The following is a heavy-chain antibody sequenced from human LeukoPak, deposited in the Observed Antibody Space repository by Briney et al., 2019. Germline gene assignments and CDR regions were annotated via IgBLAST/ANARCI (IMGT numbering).Heavy chain of an antibody. CDR3: AKDYLSLYGSGSYVDY. J-gene: IGHJ4*02. V-gene: IGHV3-43*02. Sequence: GGSLRLSCAASGFTFYDYAMHWVRQAPGKGLEWVSLISGDGGSTYYADSVKGRFTISRDNSKNSLYLQMNSLRTEDTALYYCAKDYLSLYGSGSYVDYWGQGTLVTVSS. CDR2: ISGDGGST. D-gene: IGHD3-10*01. CDR1: GFTFYDYA.